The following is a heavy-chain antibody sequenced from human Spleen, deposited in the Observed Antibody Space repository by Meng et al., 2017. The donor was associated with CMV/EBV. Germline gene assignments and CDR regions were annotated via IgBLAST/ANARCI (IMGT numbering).Heavy chain of an antibody. CDR1: GYTFTGYY. D-gene: IGHD2-21*01. Sequence: ASVKVSCKASGYTFTGYYMHWVRQAPGQGLEWMGWISAYNGNTNYAQKLQGRVTMTTDTSTSTAYMELRSLRSDDTAVYYCARDLGYCGGTDCWFDTFDIWGQGTMVTVSS. CDR2: ISAYNGNT. CDR3: ARDLGYCGGTDCWFDTFDI. J-gene: IGHJ3*02. V-gene: IGHV1-18*04.